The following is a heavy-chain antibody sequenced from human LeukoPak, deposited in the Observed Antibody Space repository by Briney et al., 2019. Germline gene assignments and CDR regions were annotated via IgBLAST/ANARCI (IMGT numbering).Heavy chain of an antibody. CDR2: ISVGGLYT. Sequence: GGSLRLSCAASGFTFATHGMRWVRQVPGKGLEWVSAISVGGLYTYYADSVRGRFTISRDNSKSALYLQMNSLRSEDTAMYHCVKEGSHSDGGHSPTFDSWGLGTLVTVSS. CDR3: VKEGSHSDGGHSPTFDS. J-gene: IGHJ4*02. D-gene: IGHD5-24*01. V-gene: IGHV3-23*01. CDR1: GFTFATHG.